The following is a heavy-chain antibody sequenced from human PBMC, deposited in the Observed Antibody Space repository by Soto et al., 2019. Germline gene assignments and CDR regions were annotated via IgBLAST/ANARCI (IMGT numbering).Heavy chain of an antibody. Sequence: LSLTCTVSGGSISSGGYYWSWIRQHPGKGLEWIGYIYYSGSTYYNPSLKSRVTISVDTSKNQFSLKLSSVTAADTAVYYCARGERYYYILTGYHPKNWFDPWGQGTLVTVS. CDR2: IYYSGST. V-gene: IGHV4-31*03. CDR3: ARGERYYYILTGYHPKNWFDP. CDR1: GGSISSGGYY. D-gene: IGHD3-9*01. J-gene: IGHJ5*02.